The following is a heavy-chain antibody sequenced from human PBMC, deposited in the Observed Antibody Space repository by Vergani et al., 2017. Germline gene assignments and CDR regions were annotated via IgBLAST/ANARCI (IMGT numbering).Heavy chain of an antibody. Sequence: EVQLVESGGGLIQPGGSLRLSCAASGFTVSSNYMSWVRQAPGKGLEWVSVIYSGGSTYDADSVKGRFTISRDNSKNTLYLQMNSLRAEDTAVYYCARDARTFDYSGYDGYNWFDPWGQGTLVTVSS. CDR2: IYSGGST. CDR1: GFTVSSNY. CDR3: ARDARTFDYSGYDGYNWFDP. J-gene: IGHJ5*02. V-gene: IGHV3-53*01. D-gene: IGHD5-12*01.